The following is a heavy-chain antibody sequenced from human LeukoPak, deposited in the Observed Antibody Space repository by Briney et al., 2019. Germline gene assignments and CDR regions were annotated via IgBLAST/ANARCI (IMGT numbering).Heavy chain of an antibody. J-gene: IGHJ6*02. CDR2: INPNSGGT. CDR1: RYTFTGYY. V-gene: IGHV1-2*02. CDR3: AREVRTMVRGVTVYYYGMDV. Sequence: GASVKVSCKASRYTFTGYYMHWVRQAPGQGLEWMGWINPNSGGTNYAQKFQGRVTMTRDTSISTAYMELSRLRSDDTAVYYCAREVRTMVRGVTVYYYGMDVWGQGTTVTVSS. D-gene: IGHD3-10*01.